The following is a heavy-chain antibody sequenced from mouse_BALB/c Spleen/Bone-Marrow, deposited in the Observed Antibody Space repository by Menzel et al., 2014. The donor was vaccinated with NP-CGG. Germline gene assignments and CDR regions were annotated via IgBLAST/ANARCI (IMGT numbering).Heavy chain of an antibody. CDR2: ISSVSSTI. D-gene: IGHD2-4*01. V-gene: IGHV5-17*02. CDR1: GFTFSSFG. J-gene: IGHJ4*01. Sequence: EVKLQESGGGLVQPGGSRKLSCAASGFTFSSFGMHWVRQAPEKGLEWVAYISSVSSTIYYADTLKGRFTISRDNPKNDKSLHMTSLRSGDTAMYYCARARSTMNRTGTLAYWGQGTSVTVSS. CDR3: ARARSTMNRTGTLAY.